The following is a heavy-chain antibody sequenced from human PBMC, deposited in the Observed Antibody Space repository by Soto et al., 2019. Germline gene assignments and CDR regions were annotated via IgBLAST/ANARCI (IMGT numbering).Heavy chain of an antibody. D-gene: IGHD3-16*02. V-gene: IGHV4-59*01. CDR2: IYYSGST. J-gene: IGHJ3*02. Sequence: ETLSLTCTVSGGSISSYYWSWIRQPPGKGLEWIGYIYYSGSTNYNPSLKSRVTISVDTSKNQFSLKLSSVTAADTAVYYCAREGGNYDYVWGSYRPNGDAFDIWGQGTMVT. CDR3: AREGGNYDYVWGSYRPNGDAFDI. CDR1: GGSISSYY.